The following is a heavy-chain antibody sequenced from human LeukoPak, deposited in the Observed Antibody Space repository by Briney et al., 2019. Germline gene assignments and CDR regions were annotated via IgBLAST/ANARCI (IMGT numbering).Heavy chain of an antibody. CDR3: ARTIYTSSWFYFDY. CDR2: IYSGGST. J-gene: IGHJ4*02. CDR1: GFTFSSYS. V-gene: IGHV3-66*01. D-gene: IGHD6-13*01. Sequence: GGSLRLSCAASGFTFSSYSMNWVRQAPGKGLEWVSVIYSGGSTYYADSVKGRFTISRDNSKNSLYLQMNSLRAEDTAIYYCARTIYTSSWFYFDYWGQGTLVTVSS.